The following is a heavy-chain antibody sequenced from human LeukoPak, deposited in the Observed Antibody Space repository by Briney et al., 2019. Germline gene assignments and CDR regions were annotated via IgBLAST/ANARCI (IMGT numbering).Heavy chain of an antibody. CDR1: GGSISSGSYY. J-gene: IGHJ4*02. CDR2: IYTSGST. D-gene: IGHD4-23*01. Sequence: SETLSLTCTVSGGSISSGSYYWSWIRQPAGKGLEWIGRIYTSGSTNYNPSLKSRVTISVDTSKNQFSLKLSSVTAADTAVYYCAREGSRGVGTLDYWGQGTLVTVSS. V-gene: IGHV4-61*02. CDR3: AREGSRGVGTLDY.